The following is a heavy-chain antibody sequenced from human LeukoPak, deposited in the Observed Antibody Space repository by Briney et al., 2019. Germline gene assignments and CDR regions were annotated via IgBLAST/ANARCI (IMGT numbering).Heavy chain of an antibody. CDR1: GYTFTRYG. V-gene: IGHV1-18*01. J-gene: IGHJ4*02. CDR3: ARYKYQLRTFEY. Sequence: AAVNVSCKASGYTFTRYGISWVRQPPAQGLEWMGWISAYNGNTNNAQKLQGRVTMNTDTSTITAYKELRSLRSDYTAVYDCARYKYQLRTFEYWGQGTVVTVSS. CDR2: ISAYNGNT. D-gene: IGHD2-2*01.